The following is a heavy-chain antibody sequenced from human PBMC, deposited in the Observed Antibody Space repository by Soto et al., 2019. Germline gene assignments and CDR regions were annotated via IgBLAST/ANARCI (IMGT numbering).Heavy chain of an antibody. V-gene: IGHV4-34*01. CDR3: ARAGGYCSSTSCFRFYFDY. D-gene: IGHD2-2*01. CDR1: GGSFSGYY. Sequence: SETLSLTCAVYGGSFSGYYWSWIRQPPGKGLEWIGEINHSGSTNYNPSLKSRVTISVDTSKNQFSLKLSSVTAADTAVYYCARAGGYCSSTSCFRFYFDYWGQGTLVTVSS. CDR2: INHSGST. J-gene: IGHJ4*02.